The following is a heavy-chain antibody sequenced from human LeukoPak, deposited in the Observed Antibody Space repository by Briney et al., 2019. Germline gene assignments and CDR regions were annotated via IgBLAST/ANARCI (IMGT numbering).Heavy chain of an antibody. CDR3: ARVQQLGQGFHY. D-gene: IGHD6-13*01. CDR2: TYYRSKWYN. CDR1: GDSVSNNNVA. J-gene: IGHJ4*02. Sequence: SQTLSLTFAISGDSVSNNNVAWNWVRQSPSRGLERLGRTYYRSKWYNDYALSVNSRITVTPDTSKNQGYLQLSSVSLEDTAIYCCARVQQLGQGFHYWGQGTLVTVSS. V-gene: IGHV6-1*01.